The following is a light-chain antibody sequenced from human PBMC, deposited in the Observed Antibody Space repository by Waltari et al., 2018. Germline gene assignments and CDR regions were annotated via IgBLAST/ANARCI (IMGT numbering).Light chain of an antibody. CDR1: ISDVGSYNL. J-gene: IGLJ2*01. V-gene: IGLV2-23*01. CDR2: EGS. CDR3: CSYAGSSSVV. Sequence: QSALTQPASVSGSPGQSITISCTGTISDVGSYNLVSWYQQPPGKAPKLMIYEGSKRPSGVSNRFSGSKSGNTASLTISGLQAEDEADYYCCSYAGSSSVVFGGGTKLTVL.